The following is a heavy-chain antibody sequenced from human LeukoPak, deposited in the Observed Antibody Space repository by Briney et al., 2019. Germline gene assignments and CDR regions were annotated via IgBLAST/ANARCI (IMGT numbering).Heavy chain of an antibody. J-gene: IGHJ4*02. CDR1: GGSFSGYY. CDR3: ARHYFDH. V-gene: IGHV4-34*01. Sequence: SETLSLTCAVYGGSFSGYYWSWIRQPPGKGLEWIGEINHSGSTNYNPSLKSRVTISVDTSKNQFSLKLSSVTAADTAVYYCARHYFDHWGQGTMVTVSS. CDR2: INHSGST.